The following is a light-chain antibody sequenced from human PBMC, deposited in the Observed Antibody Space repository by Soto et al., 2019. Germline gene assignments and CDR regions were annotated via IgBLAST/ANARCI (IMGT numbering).Light chain of an antibody. V-gene: IGKV3-20*01. Sequence: EIVLTQSPGTLSLSPGERATLSCRASQSVSGSYLAWYQQKPGQAPSLLIYGASSRATGIPDRFSGSGSETDFTLTISRLEPEDFAVYYCQQYGASPRTFGQGTKVDIK. CDR2: GAS. CDR1: QSVSGSY. J-gene: IGKJ1*01. CDR3: QQYGASPRT.